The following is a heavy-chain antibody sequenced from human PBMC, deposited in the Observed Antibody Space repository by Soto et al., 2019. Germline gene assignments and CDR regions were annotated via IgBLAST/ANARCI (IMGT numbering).Heavy chain of an antibody. CDR3: AREGDCSGGSCYSGLHS. J-gene: IGHJ5*02. V-gene: IGHV3-7*01. CDR2: IKHDGGET. D-gene: IGHD2-15*01. CDR1: GFTFSNFW. Sequence: GESLKICCAASGFTFSNFWMSWVRQAPGKGLEWVANIKHDGGETYYVDSVKGRFTISRDNAKNSLYLQMYSLRAEDKGVYYCAREGDCSGGSCYSGLHSWGQGTLVTVSS.